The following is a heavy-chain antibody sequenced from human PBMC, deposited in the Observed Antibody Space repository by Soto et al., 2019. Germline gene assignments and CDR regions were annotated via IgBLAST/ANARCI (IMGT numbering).Heavy chain of an antibody. CDR2: IYYSGST. Sequence: SETLSLTCTVSGGSIISGGYYWSWIRQHPGKGLEWIGYIYYSGSTYYNPSLKSRVTISVDTSKNQFSLKLSSVTAADTAVYYCARDRSLSYGSVYYYYGMDVWGQGTTVTVSS. J-gene: IGHJ6*02. CDR1: GGSIISGGYY. V-gene: IGHV4-31*03. D-gene: IGHD3-10*01. CDR3: ARDRSLSYGSVYYYYGMDV.